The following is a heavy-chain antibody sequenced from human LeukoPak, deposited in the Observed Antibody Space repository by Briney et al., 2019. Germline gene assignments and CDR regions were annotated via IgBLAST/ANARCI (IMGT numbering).Heavy chain of an antibody. V-gene: IGHV3-64*01. Sequence: GGSLRLSCAASGFTFSSYAMHWVRQAPGKGLEYVSAISSNGGSTYYANSVKGRFTISRDNSKNTLYLQMGSLRAEDMAVYYCARGDYADYWGQGTLVTVSS. J-gene: IGHJ4*02. CDR2: ISSNGGST. CDR1: GFTFSSYA. CDR3: ARGDYADY.